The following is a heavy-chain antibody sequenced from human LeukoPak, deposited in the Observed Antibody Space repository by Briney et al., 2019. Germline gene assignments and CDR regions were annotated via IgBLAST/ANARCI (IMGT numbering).Heavy chain of an antibody. J-gene: IGHJ4*02. V-gene: IGHV3-13*01. CDR2: IGTAGDT. D-gene: IGHD3-22*01. Sequence: GGSLRLSCAASGFTFSSYDMHWVRQATGKGLEWVSAIGTAGDTYYPGSVKGRFTISRENAKNSLYLQMNSLRSDDTAVYYCARDRADYYDSSGTFDYWGQGTLVTVSS. CDR3: ARDRADYYDSSGTFDY. CDR1: GFTFSSYD.